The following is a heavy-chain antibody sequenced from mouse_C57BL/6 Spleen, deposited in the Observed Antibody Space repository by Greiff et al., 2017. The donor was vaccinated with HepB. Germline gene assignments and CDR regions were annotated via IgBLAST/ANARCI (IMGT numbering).Heavy chain of an antibody. D-gene: IGHD2-3*01. CDR1: GFSFTSYG. Sequence: VKLVESGPGLVQPSQCLSISCTASGFSFTSYGVHWVRQSPGKGLEWLGVICSGGSTDYNAAFISRLSISKDNSKSQVIFKMNSLQADDTAIYYWDRGIYDGYNWYIDDWGTGTTVTVSS. J-gene: IGHJ1*03. CDR2: ICSGGST. V-gene: IGHV2-2*01. CDR3: DRGIYDGYNWYIDD.